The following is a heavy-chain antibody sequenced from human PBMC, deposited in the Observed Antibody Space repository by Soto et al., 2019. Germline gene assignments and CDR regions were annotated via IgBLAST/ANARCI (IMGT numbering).Heavy chain of an antibody. Sequence: KPSETLSLTCTVSGVSVSGSSCWTWIRQAPGKGLEWIGCIFYNGTTNYNPSLRSPVTISLDPSKNQLSLKLTSVTAADTAVYYCARNPDSTSPAWGFDPWGQGTLVTVSS. CDR1: GVSVSGSSC. J-gene: IGHJ5*02. V-gene: IGHV4-61*01. CDR3: ARNPDSTSPAWGFDP. CDR2: IFYNGTT. D-gene: IGHD6-6*01.